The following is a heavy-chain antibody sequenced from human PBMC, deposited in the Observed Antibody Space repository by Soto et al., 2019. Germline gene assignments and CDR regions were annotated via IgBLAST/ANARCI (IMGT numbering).Heavy chain of an antibody. V-gene: IGHV3-23*01. J-gene: IGHJ5*02. CDR1: GFTFSSYA. CDR2: ISANGRNT. Sequence: EVHLLESGGNVVQPGGSLRLSCAASGFTFSSYAMNWVRQAPGKGLEWVSSISANGRNTYYADSVKGRFTISRDRSKNTPDVQLDGLRVDGTALYYCAKELSSLGWLALGAAFVSWGQGTLVTVSS. D-gene: IGHD5-18*01. CDR3: AKELSSLGWLALGAAFVS.